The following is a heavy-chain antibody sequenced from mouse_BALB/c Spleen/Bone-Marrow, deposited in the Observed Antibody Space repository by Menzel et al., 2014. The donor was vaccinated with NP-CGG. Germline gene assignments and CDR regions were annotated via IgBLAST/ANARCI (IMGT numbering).Heavy chain of an antibody. CDR2: IYPGDGDT. V-gene: IGHV1-87*01. Sequence: VQLQQSGAELARPGASVKLSCKASGYTLTSYWMQWVKQRPGQGLEWIGAIYPGDGDTRYTQKFKGKATLTADKSSSTAYMQLSSLASEDSAVYYCARTTMITTRGYYAMDYWGQGTSVTVSS. D-gene: IGHD2-4*01. J-gene: IGHJ4*01. CDR3: ARTTMITTRGYYAMDY. CDR1: GYTLTSYW.